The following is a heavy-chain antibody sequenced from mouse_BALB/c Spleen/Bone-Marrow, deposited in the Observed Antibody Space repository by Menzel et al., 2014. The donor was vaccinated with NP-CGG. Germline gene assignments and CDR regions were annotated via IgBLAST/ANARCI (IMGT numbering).Heavy chain of an antibody. V-gene: IGHV14-3*02. CDR2: IDPANGNT. CDR3: ALYYYGSSGFAY. CDR1: GFNIKDTY. J-gene: IGHJ3*01. Sequence: EVQLQQSGAELVKPGASVKLSCTASGFNIKDTYMHWVKQRPEQGLEWIGRIDPANGNTKYDPKFQGKATITADTSSNTAYLQLSSLTSEDTAVYYCALYYYGSSGFAYWGQGTLVPVSA. D-gene: IGHD1-1*01.